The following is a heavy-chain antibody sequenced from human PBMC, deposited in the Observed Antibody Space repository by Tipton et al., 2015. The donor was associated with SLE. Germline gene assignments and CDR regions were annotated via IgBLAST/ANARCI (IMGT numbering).Heavy chain of an antibody. CDR2: IYYSGST. CDR3: ARDRGGWYDFDY. CDR1: GGSISSGGYY. J-gene: IGHJ4*02. D-gene: IGHD6-19*01. V-gene: IGHV4-31*03. Sequence: TLSLTCTVSGGSISSGGYYWTWIRQHPGKGLEWIGYIYYSGSTFYNPSLKSRVTMSVDTSRNLFSLKLSSVTAADTAVYYCARDRGGWYDFDYWGQGTLVTVSS.